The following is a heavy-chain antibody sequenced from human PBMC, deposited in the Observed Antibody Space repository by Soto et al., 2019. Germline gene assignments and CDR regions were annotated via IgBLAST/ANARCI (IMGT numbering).Heavy chain of an antibody. CDR3: ARDLLPSYYEGSGYHY. D-gene: IGHD3-22*01. CDR1: GGTFSSYA. J-gene: IGHJ4*02. V-gene: IGHV1-69*01. Sequence: QVQLVQSGAEVKKPGSSVKVSCKASGGTFSSYAISWVRQAPGQGLEWMGGIIPIFGTANYAQKFQGRVTITDDEYTSTAYMELGSLRSEDTAVYYCARDLLPSYYEGSGYHYWGQGTLVTVSS. CDR2: IIPIFGTA.